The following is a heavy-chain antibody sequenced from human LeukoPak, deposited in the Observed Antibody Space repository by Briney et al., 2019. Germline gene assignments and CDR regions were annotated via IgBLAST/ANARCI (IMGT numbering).Heavy chain of an antibody. V-gene: IGHV4-59*08. D-gene: IGHD3-16*02. Sequence: SETLSLTCTVSGGYIGTYYWSWIRQFPGKGLEWIGYIYVTGSTRYNPYLQSRVTISVDTSRNQFFLKMSSVTAADTAVYYCARHIGGGIEDMDVWGKGTKVTVSS. J-gene: IGHJ6*03. CDR1: GGYIGTYY. CDR3: ARHIGGGIEDMDV. CDR2: IYVTGST.